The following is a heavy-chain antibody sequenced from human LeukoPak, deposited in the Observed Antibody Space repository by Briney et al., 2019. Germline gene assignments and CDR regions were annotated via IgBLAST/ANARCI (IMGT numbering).Heavy chain of an antibody. CDR1: GGSISSYY. CDR2: IYYSGST. V-gene: IGHV4-59*01. J-gene: IGHJ4*02. D-gene: IGHD1-26*01. Sequence: PSETLSLTCTVSGGSISSYYWSWIRQPPGKGLEWIGNIYYSGSTNYNSSLKSRVTISIDRSKNQFSLKLNSVTAADTAVYYCARGQYSGSYYADYWGQGTLVTVSP. CDR3: ARGQYSGSYYADY.